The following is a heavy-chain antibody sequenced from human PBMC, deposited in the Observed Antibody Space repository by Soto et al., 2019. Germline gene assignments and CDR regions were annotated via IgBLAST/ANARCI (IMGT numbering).Heavy chain of an antibody. CDR2: VHISGHS. Sequence: SETLSLTCTLSSGSVRSPDWWNWVRQSPDKGLEWVAEVHISGHSNYNPSLRSRVSVSIDSSKNQFYLNLNSVTAADTAIYYCARVRQGCSANNCYFDPWGQGTQVTVSS. D-gene: IGHD1-1*01. J-gene: IGHJ5*01. V-gene: IGHV4-4*02. CDR3: ARVRQGCSANNCYFDP. CDR1: SGSVRSPDW.